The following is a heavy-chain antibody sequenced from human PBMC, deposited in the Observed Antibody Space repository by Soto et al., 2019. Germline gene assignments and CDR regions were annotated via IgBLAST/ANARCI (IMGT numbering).Heavy chain of an antibody. V-gene: IGHV1-2*04. D-gene: IGHD3-10*01. CDR2: INPNSGGT. CDR1: GYTFTGYS. Sequence: ASVKVSCKASGYTFTGYSMHWVRQATGQGLEWMGWINPNSGGTNYAQKCQGWVTMTSDTSISTAYRELSRWRSDYTAVYYCARAGVIGATKNCYYCYGMGVWGQESLVSVSS. J-gene: IGHJ6*02. CDR3: ARAGVIGATKNCYYCYGMGV.